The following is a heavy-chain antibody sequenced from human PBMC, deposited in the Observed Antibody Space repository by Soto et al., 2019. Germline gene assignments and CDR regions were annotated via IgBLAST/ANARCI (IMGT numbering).Heavy chain of an antibody. CDR3: AGGDYGDSIDY. CDR1: GFTFDNYG. Sequence: QVHLVESGGGVVQPGRSLRLSCAASGFTFDNYGMLWVRQAPGKGLEWVALISYDDSYKYYTDSVRGQFTISRDNSKNMVFLQMNSLKGDDTAVYYCAGGDYGDSIDYWGQGTLVTVSS. V-gene: IGHV3-33*01. CDR2: ISYDDSYK. J-gene: IGHJ4*02. D-gene: IGHD4-17*01.